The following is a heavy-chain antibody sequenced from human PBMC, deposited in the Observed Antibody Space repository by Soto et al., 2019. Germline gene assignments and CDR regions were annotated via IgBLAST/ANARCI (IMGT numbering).Heavy chain of an antibody. Sequence: GGSLRLSCAASGFTFSSYGMHWVRQAPGKGLEWVAVISYDGSNKYYADSVKGRFTISRDNSKNTLYLQMNSLTAEDTAVYYCAKNYYDSSGSARRESYFDYWGQGTLVTVSS. J-gene: IGHJ4*02. CDR2: ISYDGSNK. V-gene: IGHV3-30*18. D-gene: IGHD3-22*01. CDR1: GFTFSSYG. CDR3: AKNYYDSSGSARRESYFDY.